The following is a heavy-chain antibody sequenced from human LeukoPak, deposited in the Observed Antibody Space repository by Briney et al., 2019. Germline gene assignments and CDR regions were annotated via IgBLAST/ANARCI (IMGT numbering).Heavy chain of an antibody. CDR2: IRYSGST. J-gene: IGHJ4*02. Sequence: SETLSLTCEVSGDSLSSGGYSWSWIRQPPGKGLEWIGYIRYSGSTYYNPSLKSRLTMSVEASKTQFSLRLSSVTAEDTALYYCARRRVTLVRGVDITSYYFDYWGQGTLVTVSS. D-gene: IGHD3-10*01. CDR3: ARRRVTLVRGVDITSYYFDY. CDR1: GDSLSSGGYS. V-gene: IGHV4-30-4*07.